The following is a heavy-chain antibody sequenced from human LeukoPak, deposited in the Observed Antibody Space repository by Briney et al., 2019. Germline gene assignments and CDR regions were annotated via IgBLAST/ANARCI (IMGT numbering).Heavy chain of an antibody. Sequence: ASVKVSCKASGGTFSSYAISWVRQAPGQGLEWMGGIIPIFGTANYARKFQGRVTITADKSTSTAYMELSSLRSEDTAVYYCASGGTITIFWIWGQGTLVTVSS. CDR2: IIPIFGTA. V-gene: IGHV1-69*06. CDR3: ASGGTITIFWI. J-gene: IGHJ4*02. D-gene: IGHD3-9*01. CDR1: GGTFSSYA.